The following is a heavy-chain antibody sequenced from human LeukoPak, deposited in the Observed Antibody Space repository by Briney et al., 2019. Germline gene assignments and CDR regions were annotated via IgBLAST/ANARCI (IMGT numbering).Heavy chain of an antibody. V-gene: IGHV3-66*01. CDR3: ARGDCSGGTCPLDY. CDR2: IYRGGST. CDR1: GFTVSNNY. Sequence: GGSLRLSCAASGFTVSNNYMSGVRQAPGKGVGWGSVIYRGGSTQYADSVRGRFTISRDNSKNTLYLQMNSLRAEDTAVYYCARGDCSGGTCPLDYWGQGTLVTVSS. J-gene: IGHJ4*02. D-gene: IGHD2-15*01.